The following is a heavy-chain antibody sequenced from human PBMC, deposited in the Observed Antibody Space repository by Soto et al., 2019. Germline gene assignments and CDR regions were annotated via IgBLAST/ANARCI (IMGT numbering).Heavy chain of an antibody. CDR1: GFTFSSYG. V-gene: IGHV3-30*18. J-gene: IGHJ4*02. CDR2: ISYDGSNK. D-gene: IGHD3-3*01. Sequence: GGSLRLSCAASGFTFSSYGMHWVRQAPGKGLEWVAVISYDGSNKYYADSVKGRFTISRDNSKNTLYLQMNSLRAEDTAVYYCAKDYYDLWSGYPYYFDYWGQGTLVTVSS. CDR3: AKDYYDLWSGYPYYFDY.